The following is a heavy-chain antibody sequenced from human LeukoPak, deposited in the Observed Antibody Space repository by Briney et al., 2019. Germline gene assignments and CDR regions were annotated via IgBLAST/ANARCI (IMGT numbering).Heavy chain of an antibody. CDR2: IYYSGST. D-gene: IGHD2-8*02. V-gene: IGHV4-39*01. J-gene: IGHJ4*02. Sequence: SETLSLTCTLSVGAISGGGYYAGWIRQPPGKGLEWIGSIYYSGSTYYNPSLKSRVTISVDTSKNQFSLRLSSVTAADTAVYYCARGLVWGQGTLVTVSS. CDR1: VGAISGGGYY. CDR3: ARGLV.